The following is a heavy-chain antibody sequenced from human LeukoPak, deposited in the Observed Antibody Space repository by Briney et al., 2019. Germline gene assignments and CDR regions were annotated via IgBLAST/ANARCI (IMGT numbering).Heavy chain of an antibody. CDR1: GDSVSSNSAA. D-gene: IGHD6-19*01. J-gene: IGHJ4*02. V-gene: IGHV6-1*01. CDR3: AKSYSSGWDFDY. Sequence: SRTLSLTCAISGDSVSSNSAAWNWIRQSPSRCLEWLGRTYYRSKWYNDYAVSVKSRITIKPDTSKNQFSLQLKSVTPEDTAVYYCAKSYSSGWDFDYWGQGTLVTVSS. CDR2: TYYRSKWYN.